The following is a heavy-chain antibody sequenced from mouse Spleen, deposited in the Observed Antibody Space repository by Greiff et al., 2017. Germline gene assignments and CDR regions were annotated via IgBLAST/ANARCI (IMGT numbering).Heavy chain of an antibody. CDR1: GYTFTDYY. CDR3: ARDGYYSAWFAY. CDR2: IYPGSGNT. D-gene: IGHD2-3*01. J-gene: IGHJ3*01. Sequence: VQLQQSGAELVRPGASVKLSCKASGYTFTDYYINWVKQRPGQGLEWIARIYPGSGNTYYNEKFKGKATLTAEKSSSTAYMQLSSLTSEDSAVYFCARDGYYSAWFAYWGQGTLVTVSA. V-gene: IGHV1-76*01.